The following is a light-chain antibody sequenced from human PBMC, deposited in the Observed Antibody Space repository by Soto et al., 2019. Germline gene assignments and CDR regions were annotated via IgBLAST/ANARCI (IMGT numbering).Light chain of an antibody. V-gene: IGKV3-15*01. Sequence: EIVLTHSRGTLSLSPGERATLSFRASQSVSSSYLAWYQQKPGQAPRLRISDASTRATGTPATFSGSGSGTEFSRTISSLQSEDFAVYYCQQYNNWPPWTFGQGTKV. CDR2: DAS. J-gene: IGKJ1*01. CDR3: QQYNNWPPWT. CDR1: QSVSSSY.